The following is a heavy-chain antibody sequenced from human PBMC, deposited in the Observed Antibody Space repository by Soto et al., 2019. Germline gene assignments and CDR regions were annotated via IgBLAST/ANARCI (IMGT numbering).Heavy chain of an antibody. V-gene: IGHV1-2*04. J-gene: IGHJ6*02. Sequence: ASVKVSCKASGYNFTDYHIHWARQAPGQGLEWLGRINPKSGGTSTAQKFQGWVTMTTDTSISTASMELTRLTSDDTAIYYCARGDSTDCSNGVCSFFYNHDMDVWGQGTTVTV. CDR1: GYNFTDYH. CDR3: ARGDSTDCSNGVCSFFYNHDMDV. CDR2: INPKSGGT. D-gene: IGHD2-8*01.